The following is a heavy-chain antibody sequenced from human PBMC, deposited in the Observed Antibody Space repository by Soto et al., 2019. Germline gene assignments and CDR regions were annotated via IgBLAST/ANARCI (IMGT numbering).Heavy chain of an antibody. CDR3: ARGVLGSSDYGMDV. J-gene: IGHJ6*02. D-gene: IGHD2-2*01. V-gene: IGHV3-21*01. CDR2: ISSSSSYI. Sequence: GGSLRLSCAASGFTFSSYSMNWVRQAPGKGLEWVSSISSSSSYIYYADSVKGRFTISRDNAKNSLYLQMNSLRAEDTAVYYCARGVLGSSDYGMDVWGQGTTVTVSS. CDR1: GFTFSSYS.